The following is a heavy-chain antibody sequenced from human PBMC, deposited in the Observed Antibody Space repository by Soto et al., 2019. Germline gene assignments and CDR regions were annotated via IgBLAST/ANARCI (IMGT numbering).Heavy chain of an antibody. CDR2: IYPGDSDT. J-gene: IGHJ4*02. D-gene: IGHD1-7*01. V-gene: IGHV5-51*01. CDR1: GYSFTSYW. CDR3: ASHLTGTTRFEVPYYFDY. Sequence: PGESLKISCKGSGYSFTSYWIGWVRQMPGKGLEWMGIIYPGDSDTRYSPSFQGQVTISADKSISTAYLQWSSLKASDTAMYCCASHLTGTTRFEVPYYFDYWGQGTLVTVSS.